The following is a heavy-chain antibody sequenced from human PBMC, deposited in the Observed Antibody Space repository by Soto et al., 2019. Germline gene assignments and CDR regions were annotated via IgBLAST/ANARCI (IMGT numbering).Heavy chain of an antibody. V-gene: IGHV1-69*02. J-gene: IGHJ4*02. Sequence: QVQLAQSGAEVKKPGSSVTVSCGPSGGTFTNYRFAWVRQVPGQGLDWMGKISPFVDKTDYNPKFHGRISIIADKSTSVVYLQLNSLTTDDTALYFCARQDYLGSGSYFDHWGQGTVVTVSS. CDR2: ISPFVDKT. CDR1: GGTFTNYR. CDR3: ARQDYLGSGSYFDH. D-gene: IGHD3-10*01.